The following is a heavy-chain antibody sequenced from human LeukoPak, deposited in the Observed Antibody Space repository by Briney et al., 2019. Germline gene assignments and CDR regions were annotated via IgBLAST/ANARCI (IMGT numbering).Heavy chain of an antibody. CDR2: ISYDGSNK. CDR3: AKGVIGLFGGGVGAVAGTYYDMDV. CDR1: GFTFSSYG. Sequence: GRSLRLSCAASGFTFSSYGMHWVRQAPGKGLEWVAVISYDGSNKYYADSVKGRFTISRDNSKNTLYLQMNSLRAEDTAVYYCAKGVIGLFGGGVGAVAGTYYDMDVWGQGTTVTVSS. D-gene: IGHD6-19*01. J-gene: IGHJ6*02. V-gene: IGHV3-30*18.